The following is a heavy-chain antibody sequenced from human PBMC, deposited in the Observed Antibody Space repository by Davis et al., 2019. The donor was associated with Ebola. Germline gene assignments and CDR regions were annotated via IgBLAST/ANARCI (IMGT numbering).Heavy chain of an antibody. Sequence: GESLKISCAASGFTFSSYAMSWVRQAPGKGLEWVSAISGSGGSTYYADSVKGRFTISRDNSKYTLYLQMYSLRAEDTAVNYCAKGGGSSGSYYCDYWGQGTLVTVSS. CDR1: GFTFSSYA. CDR2: ISGSGGST. V-gene: IGHV3-23*01. D-gene: IGHD1-26*01. J-gene: IGHJ4*02. CDR3: AKGGGSSGSYYCDY.